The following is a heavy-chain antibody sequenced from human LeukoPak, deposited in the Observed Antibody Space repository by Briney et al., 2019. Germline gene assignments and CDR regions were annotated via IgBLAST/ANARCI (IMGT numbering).Heavy chain of an antibody. CDR2: ICDKGSGL. CDR1: GFHLHSYA. CDR3: AKWCRSSRCDEGRWFEP. D-gene: IGHD2-2*01. Sequence: QPGGSLRLPCAATGFHLHSYAMGWVRPGPGEGLDWVSAICDKGSGLYYAASVKGRFIIARDHSRNTLCLQMHSLRVDDTAVYDCAKWCRSSRCDEGRWFEPWGQGTLVTVSS. J-gene: IGHJ5*02. V-gene: IGHV3-23*01.